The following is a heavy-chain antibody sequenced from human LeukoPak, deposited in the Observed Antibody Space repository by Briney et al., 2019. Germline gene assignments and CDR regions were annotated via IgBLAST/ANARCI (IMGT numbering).Heavy chain of an antibody. J-gene: IGHJ4*02. V-gene: IGHV1-2*02. Sequence: ASVKVSCKASGYTFTVYYMHWVRQAPGQGLEWMGWINPNSGGTNYAQKFQGRVTMTRYTSISTAYMELSRLRSDDTAVYYCARVTITMIVPFDYWGQGTLVTVSS. CDR1: GYTFTVYY. D-gene: IGHD3-22*01. CDR3: ARVTITMIVPFDY. CDR2: INPNSGGT.